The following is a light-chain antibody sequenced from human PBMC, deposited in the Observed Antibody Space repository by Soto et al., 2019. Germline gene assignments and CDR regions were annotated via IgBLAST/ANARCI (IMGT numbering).Light chain of an antibody. CDR2: AXS. Sequence: DIHMTQSPSSVSASLGDRVTVPXRASRGNSAWLAWYQQEQGXAPKXXXYAXSSLQRGVPSRFSGSGSGTDFTLTISSLQPEDFATYYCQQANSFTLTFGGGTKVDIK. V-gene: IGKV1-12*01. CDR3: QQANSFTLT. CDR1: RGNSAW. J-gene: IGKJ4*01.